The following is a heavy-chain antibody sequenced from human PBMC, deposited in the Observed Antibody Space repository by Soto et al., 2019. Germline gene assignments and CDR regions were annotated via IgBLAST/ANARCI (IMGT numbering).Heavy chain of an antibody. CDR3: AKALWFGESGDYYGMDV. CDR1: GFTFSSYS. V-gene: IGHV3-23*04. Sequence: EVQLVESGGGLVQPGGSLRLSCAASGFTFSSYSMNWVRQAPGKGLEWVSAISGSGGSTYYADSVKGRFTISRDNSKNTLYLQMNSLRAEDTAVYYCAKALWFGESGDYYGMDVWGQGTTVTVSS. CDR2: ISGSGGST. J-gene: IGHJ6*02. D-gene: IGHD3-10*01.